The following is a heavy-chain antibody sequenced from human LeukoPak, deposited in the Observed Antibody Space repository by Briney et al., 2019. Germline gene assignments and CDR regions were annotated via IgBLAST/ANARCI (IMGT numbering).Heavy chain of an antibody. CDR1: GFTFTYYW. CDR2: INRDDTQK. Sequence: GGSLRLSCAASGFTFTYYWMSWVRQAPWKGLEWEANINRDDTQKYYVDSAKGRFAISKDNAKNSLYLQMNSLRVEDTAVYYCAKVGRSGWPLDNWGQGTLVTVSS. J-gene: IGHJ4*02. V-gene: IGHV3-7*01. D-gene: IGHD6-19*01. CDR3: AKVGRSGWPLDN.